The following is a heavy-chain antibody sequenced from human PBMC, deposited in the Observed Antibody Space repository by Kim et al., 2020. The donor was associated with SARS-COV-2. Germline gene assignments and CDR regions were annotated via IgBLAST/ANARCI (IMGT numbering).Heavy chain of an antibody. V-gene: IGHV3-48*04. D-gene: IGHD3-9*01. CDR1: GFTFSSYS. Sequence: GGSLRLSCAASGFTFSSYSMNWVRQAPGKGLEWVSYISSSSSTIYYADSVKGRFTISRDNAKNSLYLQMNSLRAEDTAVYYCAREDYDILTGYYPNWFDPWGQGTLVTVSS. CDR3: AREDYDILTGYYPNWFDP. CDR2: ISSSSSTI. J-gene: IGHJ5*02.